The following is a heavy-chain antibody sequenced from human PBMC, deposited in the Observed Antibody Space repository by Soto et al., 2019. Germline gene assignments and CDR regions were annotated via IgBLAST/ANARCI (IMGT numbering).Heavy chain of an antibody. CDR2: INPNSGGT. CDR1: GYTFTGYY. Sequence: APAKVSCKASGYTFTGYYMHWVRQAPGQGLEWMGWINPNSGGTNYAQKFQGWVTMTRDTSISTAYMELSRLRSDDTAVYYCAREGLRYFDWKPLNGYYFDYWGQGTLVTXSS. V-gene: IGHV1-2*04. J-gene: IGHJ4*02. CDR3: AREGLRYFDWKPLNGYYFDY. D-gene: IGHD3-9*01.